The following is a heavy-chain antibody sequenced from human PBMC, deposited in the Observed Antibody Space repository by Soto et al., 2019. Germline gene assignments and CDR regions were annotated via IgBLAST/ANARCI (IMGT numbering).Heavy chain of an antibody. Sequence: GGSLRLSCAASGFAFSSYGMHWVRQAPGKGLEWVAVIWYDGSNKYYADSVKGRFTISRDNSKNTLYLQMNSLRAEDTAVYYFARDPDAYYDFWSGTYYFDYWGQGTLVTVSS. J-gene: IGHJ4*02. D-gene: IGHD3-3*01. CDR2: IWYDGSNK. CDR1: GFAFSSYG. CDR3: ARDPDAYYDFWSGTYYFDY. V-gene: IGHV3-33*01.